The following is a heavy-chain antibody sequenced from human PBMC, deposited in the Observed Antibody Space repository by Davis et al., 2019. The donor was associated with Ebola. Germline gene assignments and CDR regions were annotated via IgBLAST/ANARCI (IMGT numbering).Heavy chain of an antibody. J-gene: IGHJ4*02. CDR3: ARDFLLFHEAYFDY. Sequence: PGGSLRLSCTASGFAFSNYNMNWVRQAPGKGLEWVSSISSSSSYIYFADSVKGRFTISRDNAKNSLYLQMNSLRAEDTAVYYCARDFLLFHEAYFDYWGQGTLVTVSS. CDR1: GFAFSNYN. V-gene: IGHV3-21*01. CDR2: ISSSSSYI. D-gene: IGHD2/OR15-2a*01.